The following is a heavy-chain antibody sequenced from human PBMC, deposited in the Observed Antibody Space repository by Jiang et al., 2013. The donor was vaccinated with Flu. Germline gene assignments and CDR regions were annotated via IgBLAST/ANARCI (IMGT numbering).Heavy chain of an antibody. J-gene: IGHJ4*02. CDR2: TYYRSNWHN. D-gene: IGHD3-10*01. V-gene: IGHV6-1*01. CDR1: NSAA. CDR3: ARSWPSFHY. Sequence: NSAAWNWIRQSPSRGLEWLGRTYYRSNWHNDYSVSVKSRISINPDTSKNEFSLQLYSVTPEDTAVYYCARSWPSFHYWGQGTLVTVSS.